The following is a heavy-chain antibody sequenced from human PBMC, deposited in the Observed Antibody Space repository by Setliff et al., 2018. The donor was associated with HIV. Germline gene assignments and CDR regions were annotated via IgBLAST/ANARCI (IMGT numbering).Heavy chain of an antibody. CDR3: ARIGSGWSVGWFDP. V-gene: IGHV4-38-2*02. CDR1: GSSISSNYY. CDR2: IDASANT. D-gene: IGHD6-13*01. Sequence: SETLSLTCTVSGSSISSNYYWAWIRQAPGKGLEWIGCIDASANTYYIPSLKSRATISRDTSKNQLSLKLRSVTAADTAVYYCARIGSGWSVGWFDPWGQGTLVTV. J-gene: IGHJ5*02.